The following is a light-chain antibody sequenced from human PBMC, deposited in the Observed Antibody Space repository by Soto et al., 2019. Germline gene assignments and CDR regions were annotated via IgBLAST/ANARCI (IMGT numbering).Light chain of an antibody. V-gene: IGKV3-11*01. J-gene: IGKJ4*01. CDR3: QQRSNWRALT. CDR2: DAS. CDR1: QSVSSD. Sequence: EIVLTQSPATLSLSPGERATLSCRASQSVSSDLAWYQQKPGQAPRLLIYDASNRATGIPARFSGSGSGTDFTLTISSLEPEDFAVYYCQQRSNWRALTFGGGTKVEIK.